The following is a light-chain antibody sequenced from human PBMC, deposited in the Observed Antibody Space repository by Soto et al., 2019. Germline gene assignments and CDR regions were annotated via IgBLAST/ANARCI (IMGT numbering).Light chain of an antibody. CDR2: GAS. CDR3: QQTDGFPRT. Sequence: DIQLTQSPSSVSASVGDIVTISCRASQGISTWLAWYQQKAGKAPKLLIYGASRLLNGVPSRFSGSGSGTYFTLTISSLQPEDCATYDCQQTDGFPRTFGQGTKVEIK. V-gene: IGKV1D-12*01. CDR1: QGISTW. J-gene: IGKJ1*01.